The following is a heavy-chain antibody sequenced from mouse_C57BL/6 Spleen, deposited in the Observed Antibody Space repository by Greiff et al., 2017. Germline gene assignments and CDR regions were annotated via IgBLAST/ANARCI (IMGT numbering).Heavy chain of an antibody. V-gene: IGHV1-69*01. CDR3: ARRRKLGRGYFEN. CDR1: GYTFTSYW. CDR2: IDPSDSYT. Sequence: QVQLQQPGAELVMPGASVKLSCKASGYTFTSYWMHWVKPRPGQGLEWIGEIDPSDSYTNYNQKFKGQSTLTVDKSSSTAYMQLSSLTSEDSAVYYCARRRKLGRGYFENWGQGTTLTVSS. J-gene: IGHJ2*01. D-gene: IGHD4-1*01.